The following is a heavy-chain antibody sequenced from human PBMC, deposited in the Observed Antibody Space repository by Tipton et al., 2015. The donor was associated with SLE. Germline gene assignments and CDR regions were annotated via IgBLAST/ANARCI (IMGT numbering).Heavy chain of an antibody. Sequence: QLVQSGAEVKKPGESLKISCKGSGYSFISYWIGWVRQMPGKGLEWMGIIYLGDSDTRYSPSFQGQVTISADKSISTAYLQWSSLKASDTAMYYCARSVWWLPPDYYYYMDVWGKGTTVTVSS. D-gene: IGHD5-12*01. CDR2: IYLGDSDT. J-gene: IGHJ6*03. CDR1: GYSFISYW. CDR3: ARSVWWLPPDYYYYMDV. V-gene: IGHV5-51*03.